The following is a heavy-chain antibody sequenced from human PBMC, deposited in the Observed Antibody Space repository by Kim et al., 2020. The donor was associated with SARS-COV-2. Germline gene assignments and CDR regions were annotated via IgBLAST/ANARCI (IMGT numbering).Heavy chain of an antibody. CDR1: GFTFTNYA. CDR2: ISGGGGSK. CDR3: AKEWRLNSLTSGGAFFDY. J-gene: IGHJ4*02. D-gene: IGHD3-9*01. V-gene: IGHV3-23*01. Sequence: GGSLRLSCAASGFTFTNYAMNWVRQAPGKGLEWVSVISGGGGSKYYADSVKGRFTISRDNSKNTVYLQMSSLRAEDTAVYYCAKEWRLNSLTSGGAFFDYWGQGTLVSVSS.